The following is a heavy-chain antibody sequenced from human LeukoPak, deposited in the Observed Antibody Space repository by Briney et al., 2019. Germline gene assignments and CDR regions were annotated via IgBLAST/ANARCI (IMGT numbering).Heavy chain of an antibody. CDR1: GGSFSGYY. V-gene: IGHV4-34*01. J-gene: IGHJ4*02. Sequence: SETLSLTCAVYGGSFSGYYWSWIRQPPGKGLEWIGEINHSGSTNYNPSLKSRVTISVDTSKNQFSLKLSSVTAADTAVYYCARGPSWRYSTKYYFDYWGQETLVTVSS. CDR2: INHSGST. CDR3: ARGPSWRYSTKYYFDY. D-gene: IGHD6-13*01.